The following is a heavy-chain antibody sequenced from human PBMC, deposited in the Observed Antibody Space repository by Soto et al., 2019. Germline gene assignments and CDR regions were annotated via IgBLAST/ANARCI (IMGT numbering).Heavy chain of an antibody. V-gene: IGHV4-39*07. CDR2: INHSGST. CDR3: ARGRITMVNWFDP. D-gene: IGHD3-10*01. CDR1: GGYVSISSYY. J-gene: IGHJ5*02. Sequence: SVTLPLTCTVSGGYVSISSYYWVCIRKPPGKGLEWIGEINHSGSTNYNPSLKSRVTISVDTSKNQFSLKLSSVTAADTAVYYCARGRITMVNWFDPWGQGTLVTVSS.